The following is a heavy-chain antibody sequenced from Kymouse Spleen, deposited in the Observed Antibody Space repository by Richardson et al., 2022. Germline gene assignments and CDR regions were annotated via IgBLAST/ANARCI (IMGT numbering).Heavy chain of an antibody. CDR2: IYSCGST. D-gene: IGHD6-6*01. Sequence: EVQLVESGGGLIQPGGSLRLSCAASGFTVSSNYMSWVRQAPGKGLEWVSVIYSCGSTYYADSVKGRFTISRDNSKNTLYLQMNSLRAEDTAVYYCARDAV*QLVR*LLGPGNPGHRLL. CDR3: ARDAV*QLVR*L. CDR1: GFTVSSNY. J-gene: IGHJ4*02. V-gene: IGHV3-66*03.